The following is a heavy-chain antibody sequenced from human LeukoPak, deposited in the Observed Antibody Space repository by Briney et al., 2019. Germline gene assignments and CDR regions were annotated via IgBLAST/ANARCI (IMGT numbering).Heavy chain of an antibody. CDR3: ARHGGSSGWYHYFDY. CDR1: GGSISSYY. V-gene: IGHV4-59*08. CDR2: IYYSGST. Sequence: SETLSLTCTVSGGSISSYYWSWIRQPPGKGLEWIGYIYYSGSTNYNPSLKSRVTISVDTSKNQFSLKLSSVTAADTAVYYCARHGGSSGWYHYFDYWGQGTLVTVSS. J-gene: IGHJ4*02. D-gene: IGHD6-19*01.